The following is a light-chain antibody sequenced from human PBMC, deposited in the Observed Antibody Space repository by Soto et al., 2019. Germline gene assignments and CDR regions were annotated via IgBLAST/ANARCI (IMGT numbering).Light chain of an antibody. Sequence: QSALTQPASVSGSPGQSITISCTGTSSDVGGYNYVSWYQQHPGKAPKLMIYDVSNRPSGVSNSFSGSKSGNTASLTISGLQAEDDADYYCSSYTSSSTLFVFGTGTKLTVL. CDR3: SSYTSSSTLFV. CDR2: DVS. V-gene: IGLV2-14*01. CDR1: SSDVGGYNY. J-gene: IGLJ1*01.